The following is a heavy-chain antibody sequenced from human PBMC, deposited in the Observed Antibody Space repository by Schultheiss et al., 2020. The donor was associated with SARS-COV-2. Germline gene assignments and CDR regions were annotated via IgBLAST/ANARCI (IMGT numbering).Heavy chain of an antibody. J-gene: IGHJ6*03. CDR3: AKDVLRFLGEGGYHYMDV. CDR2: IYTSGST. CDR1: GGSISSGSYY. D-gene: IGHD3-3*01. V-gene: IGHV4-61*02. Sequence: SETLSLTCTVSGGSISSGSYYWSWIRQPAGKGLEWIGRIYTSGSTNYNPSLKSRVTISVDTSKNQFSLKLSSVTAADTAVYYCAKDVLRFLGEGGYHYMDVWGKGTTVTVSS.